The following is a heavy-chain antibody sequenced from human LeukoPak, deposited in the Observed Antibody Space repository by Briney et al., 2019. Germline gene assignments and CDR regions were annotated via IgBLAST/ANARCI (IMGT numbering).Heavy chain of an antibody. D-gene: IGHD2-2*01. J-gene: IGHJ5*02. V-gene: IGHV3-48*02. Sequence: PGGSLRLSCIASGFTFSDFGMNWVRQAPGKGLEWVSYISISARTIYCIDSVKGRFTISRDNAKNSLYLQMNSLRDEDTAVYYCARDFSRFCSSSSCANWFDPWGQGTLVTVSS. CDR3: ARDFSRFCSSSSCANWFDP. CDR2: ISISARTI. CDR1: GFTFSDFG.